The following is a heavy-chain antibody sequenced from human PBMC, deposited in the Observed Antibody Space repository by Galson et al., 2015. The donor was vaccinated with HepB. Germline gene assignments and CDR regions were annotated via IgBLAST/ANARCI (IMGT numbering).Heavy chain of an antibody. CDR1: GYTFTSYG. J-gene: IGHJ4*02. D-gene: IGHD3-10*01. V-gene: IGHV1-18*01. CDR2: ISAYNGNA. CDR3: ARSPVGLLWFRAAVYYFDY. Sequence: SVKVSCKASGYTFTSYGISWVRQAPGQGLEWMGWISAYNGNANYAQKLQGRVTMTTDTSTSTAYMELRSLRSDDTAVYYCARSPVGLLWFRAAVYYFDYWGQGTLVTVSS.